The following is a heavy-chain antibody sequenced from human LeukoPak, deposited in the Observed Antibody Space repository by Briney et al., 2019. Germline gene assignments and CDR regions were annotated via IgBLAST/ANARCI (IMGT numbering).Heavy chain of an antibody. J-gene: IGHJ1*01. CDR3: ARVVQSTDSSGFYLPEYFQH. CDR2: IYHSGST. CDR1: GYSISSGYH. V-gene: IGHV4-38-2*02. D-gene: IGHD3-22*01. Sequence: SETLSLTCTVSGYSISSGYHWGWIRQPPGKGLEWIGSIYHSGSTYYNPSLKSRVTISVDTSKDQFSLKLRSVTAADTAVYYCARVVQSTDSSGFYLPEYFQHWGQGTLVTVSS.